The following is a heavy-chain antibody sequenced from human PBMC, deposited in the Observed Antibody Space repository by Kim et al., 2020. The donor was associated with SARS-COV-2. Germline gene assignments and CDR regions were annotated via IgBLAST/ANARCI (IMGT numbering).Heavy chain of an antibody. V-gene: IGHV3-30*04. Sequence: GGSLRLSCAASGFTFRSYAMHWVRQAPGKGLERVAVISYDGSNKYYADSVKGRFTISRDNSKNTLYLQMNSLRAEDTAVYYCARDIVVVVAEDPGSDYYYGMDVWGQGTTVTVYS. CDR1: GFTFRSYA. CDR2: ISYDGSNK. CDR3: ARDIVVVVAEDPGSDYYYGMDV. J-gene: IGHJ6*02. D-gene: IGHD2-15*01.